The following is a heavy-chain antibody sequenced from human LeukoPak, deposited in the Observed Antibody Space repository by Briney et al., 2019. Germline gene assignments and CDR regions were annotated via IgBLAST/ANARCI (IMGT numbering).Heavy chain of an antibody. V-gene: IGHV3-11*01. CDR3: ARDRLGDYDHSGYYDK. CDR1: GFTFSDYY. CDR2: ICDSGRTI. D-gene: IGHD3-22*01. Sequence: KSGGSLRLSCAASGFTFSDYYMSWIRQAPGKGPEWVSYICDSGRTIYYADSVKGRFTISRDNAKNSVYLQMNNLGAEDTAVYYCARDRLGDYDHSGYYDKWGQGTLVTVSS. J-gene: IGHJ4*02.